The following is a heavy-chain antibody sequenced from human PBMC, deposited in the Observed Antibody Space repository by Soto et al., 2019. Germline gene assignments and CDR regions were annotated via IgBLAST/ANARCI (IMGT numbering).Heavy chain of an antibody. CDR2: INSDGSST. Sequence: GSLRLSCAASGFTFSSYWMHWVRQAPGKGLVWVSRINSDGSSTSYADSVKGRFTISRDNAKNTLYLQMSSLRAEDTAVYYCARCDIVVVRCYYGMDVWGQGTTVTVSS. CDR3: ARCDIVVVRCYYGMDV. D-gene: IGHD2-15*01. J-gene: IGHJ6*02. CDR1: GFTFSSYW. V-gene: IGHV3-74*01.